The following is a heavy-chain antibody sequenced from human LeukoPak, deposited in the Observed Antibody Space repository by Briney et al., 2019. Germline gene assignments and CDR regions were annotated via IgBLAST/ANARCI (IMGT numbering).Heavy chain of an antibody. CDR2: ISAYNGNT. CDR3: ARDFGSSSWDLFDY. J-gene: IGHJ4*02. D-gene: IGHD6-13*01. Sequence: ASVKVSCKASGYTFTSYGISWVRQAPGQGLEWMGWISAYNGNTNYAQELQGRVTMTTDTSTSTAYMELRSLRSDDTAVYYCARDFGSSSWDLFDYWGQGTLVTVSS. CDR1: GYTFTSYG. V-gene: IGHV1-18*01.